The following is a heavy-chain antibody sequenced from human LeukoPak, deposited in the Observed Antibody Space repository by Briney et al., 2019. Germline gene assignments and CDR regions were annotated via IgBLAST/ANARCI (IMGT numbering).Heavy chain of an antibody. CDR3: ARERGDSGYDPAAY. CDR2: ISSGSSTI. V-gene: IGHV3-48*01. Sequence: GGSLRLSCAASGFSFSDYSINWVRQAPGKGLEWVSFISSGSSTIDYSDSVKGRFTISRDNSKNTLYLQMNSLRAEDTAVYYCARERGDSGYDPAAYWGQGTLVTVSS. D-gene: IGHD5-12*01. J-gene: IGHJ4*02. CDR1: GFSFSDYS.